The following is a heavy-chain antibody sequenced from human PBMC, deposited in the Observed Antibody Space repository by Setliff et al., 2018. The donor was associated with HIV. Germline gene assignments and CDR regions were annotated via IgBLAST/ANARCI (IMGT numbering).Heavy chain of an antibody. V-gene: IGHV1-2*02. CDR1: GYTFTNFY. D-gene: IGHD6-19*01. Sequence: ASVKVSCKASGYTFTNFYMHWVRQAPGQGLEWMGWINSASGGTNYAQNFQGRVTVTRDTSINTAYVELNSLKSDDTAVYYCARTLYSSFSSFDYWGQGTLVTVSS. J-gene: IGHJ4*02. CDR2: INSASGGT. CDR3: ARTLYSSFSSFDY.